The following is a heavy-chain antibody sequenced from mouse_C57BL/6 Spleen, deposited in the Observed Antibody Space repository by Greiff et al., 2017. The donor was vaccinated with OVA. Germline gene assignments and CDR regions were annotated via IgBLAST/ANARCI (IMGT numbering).Heavy chain of an antibody. CDR1: GYTFTSYW. V-gene: IGHV1-52*01. J-gene: IGHJ2*01. CDR2: IDPSDSET. CDR3: ARAWYFDY. Sequence: VQLQQPGAELVRPGSSVKLSCKASGYTFTSYWMHWVKQRPIQGLEWIGNIDPSDSETHYNQKFKDKATLTVDKSSSTAYMRLSSLTSEDSAVYYCARAWYFDYWGQGTTLTVSS.